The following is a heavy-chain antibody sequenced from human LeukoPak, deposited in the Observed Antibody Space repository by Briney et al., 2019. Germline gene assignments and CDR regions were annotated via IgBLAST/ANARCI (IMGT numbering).Heavy chain of an antibody. Sequence: GGSLRLSCAASGLTFSSYAMSWVRQAPGKGLQWVSAIRGSGGSTYYADSVKGRFTISRDNSKNTLYLQMNSLRAEDTAVYYCAKVRSLWGYCSSTSCYVDFDYWGQGTLVTVSS. V-gene: IGHV3-23*01. CDR2: IRGSGGST. J-gene: IGHJ4*02. D-gene: IGHD2-2*01. CDR3: AKVRSLWGYCSSTSCYVDFDY. CDR1: GLTFSSYA.